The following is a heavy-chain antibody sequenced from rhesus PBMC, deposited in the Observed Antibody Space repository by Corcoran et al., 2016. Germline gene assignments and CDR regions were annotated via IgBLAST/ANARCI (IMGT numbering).Heavy chain of an antibody. CDR3: ARSLRTSVYSGSWNDRWFDY. V-gene: IGHV4-80*01. Sequence: QVQLQESGPGLVKPSETLSLTCAVSGGSFSSYWWSWIRQPPGKGLEWIGEINVNSGSTNYNPSLKIRVTISKDASKHQFSLKLSSVTAADTAVYYCARSLRTSVYSGSWNDRWFDYWGQGVLVTVSS. D-gene: IGHD6-25*01. CDR1: GGSFSSYW. CDR2: INVNSGST. J-gene: IGHJ4*01.